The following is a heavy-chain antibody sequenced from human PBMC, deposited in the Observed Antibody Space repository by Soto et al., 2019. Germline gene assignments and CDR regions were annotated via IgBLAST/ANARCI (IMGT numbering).Heavy chain of an antibody. J-gene: IGHJ4*02. CDR1: GGTFSSYA. CDR2: IIPIFGTA. D-gene: IGHD3-22*01. Sequence: SVKVSCKASGGTFSSYAISWVRQPPGPVLEWMGGIIPIFGTANYAQKFQCRFTITADKSTSTAYLELSSLRSEDTAVYYCASPVLDYYDSSGYYYGGYWGQGTLVTVSS. CDR3: ASPVLDYYDSSGYYYGGY. V-gene: IGHV1-69*06.